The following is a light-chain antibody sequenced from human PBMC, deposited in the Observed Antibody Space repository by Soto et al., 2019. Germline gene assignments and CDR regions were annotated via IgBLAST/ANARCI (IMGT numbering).Light chain of an antibody. CDR2: EGS. CDR3: CSYADSSRIYV. CDR1: SSDVGSYNL. Sequence: QSDLTQPASVSGSPGQSITISCTGTSSDVGSYNLVSWYQQHPGKAPKLMIYEGSKRPSGISNRFSGSKSGNTASLTISGLQAEDEAEYYCCSYADSSRIYVFGSGTKVTVL. V-gene: IGLV2-23*01. J-gene: IGLJ1*01.